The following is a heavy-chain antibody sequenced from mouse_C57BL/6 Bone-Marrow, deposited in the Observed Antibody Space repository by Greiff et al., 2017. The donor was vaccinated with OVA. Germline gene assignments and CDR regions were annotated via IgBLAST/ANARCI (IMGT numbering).Heavy chain of an antibody. CDR3: ARGGTARAEDYFDY. V-gene: IGHV3-6*01. Sequence: EVKVEESGPGLVKPSQSLSLTCSVTGYSITSGYYWNWIRQFPGNKLEWMGYISYDGSNNYNPSLKNRISITRDTSKNQFFLKLNSVTTEDTATYYCARGGTARAEDYFDYWGQGTTLTVSS. J-gene: IGHJ2*01. D-gene: IGHD3-1*01. CDR1: GYSITSGYY. CDR2: ISYDGSN.